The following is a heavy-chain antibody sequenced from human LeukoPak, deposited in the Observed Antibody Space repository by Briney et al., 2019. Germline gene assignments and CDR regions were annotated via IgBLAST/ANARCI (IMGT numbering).Heavy chain of an antibody. J-gene: IGHJ5*02. CDR3: ARDQNYGWFDP. CDR1: GGSISSSGYY. CDR2: IYYSGST. D-gene: IGHD4-17*01. Sequence: SETLSLTCTVSGGSISSSGYYWGWIRQPPGKGLEWIGSIYYSGSTYYNPSLKSRVTISVDTSKNQFSLKLSSVTAADTAVYYCARDQNYGWFDPWGQGTLVTVSS. V-gene: IGHV4-39*07.